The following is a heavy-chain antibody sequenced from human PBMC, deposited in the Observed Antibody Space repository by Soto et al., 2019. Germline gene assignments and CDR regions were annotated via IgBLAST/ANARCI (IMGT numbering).Heavy chain of an antibody. CDR1: GFTFSDYA. J-gene: IGHJ4*02. Sequence: PGGSLRLSCAASGFTFSDYAMHWVRQAPGKGLEWVAVISYDGRYKFYADSVQGRFTISRDNAKNSLFLQVNSLRAEDTAVYYCTRAISGGPFDYWGQGALVTVSS. CDR3: TRAISGGPFDY. V-gene: IGHV3-30*04. D-gene: IGHD2-15*01. CDR2: ISYDGRYK.